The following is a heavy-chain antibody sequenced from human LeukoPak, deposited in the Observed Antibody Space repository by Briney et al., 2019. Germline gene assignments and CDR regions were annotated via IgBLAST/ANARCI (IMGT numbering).Heavy chain of an antibody. Sequence: PSGTLSLTCAVSGGSISSSNWWSWVRQPPGKGLEWIGEIYHSGSTNYNPSLKGRVTISVDKSKNQFSLKLSSVTAADTAVYYCARTYYDILTGYFYGMDVWGKGTTVTVSS. D-gene: IGHD3-9*01. V-gene: IGHV4-4*02. CDR2: IYHSGST. CDR1: GGSISSSNW. J-gene: IGHJ6*04. CDR3: ARTYYDILTGYFYGMDV.